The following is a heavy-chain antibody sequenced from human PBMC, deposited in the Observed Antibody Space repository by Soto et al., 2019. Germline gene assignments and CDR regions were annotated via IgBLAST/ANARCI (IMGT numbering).Heavy chain of an antibody. Sequence: QVQLVQSGAEVKKPGASVKVSCKASGYTFTSYAMHWVRQAPGQRLEWMGWINAGNGNTKYSQKFQGRVTITRDTSASTAYMELSSLRSEDTAVYYCAREFIVVVPAAIAYYYYYMDVWGKGTTVTVSS. CDR1: GYTFTSYA. CDR3: AREFIVVVPAAIAYYYYYMDV. D-gene: IGHD2-2*01. J-gene: IGHJ6*03. V-gene: IGHV1-3*01. CDR2: INAGNGNT.